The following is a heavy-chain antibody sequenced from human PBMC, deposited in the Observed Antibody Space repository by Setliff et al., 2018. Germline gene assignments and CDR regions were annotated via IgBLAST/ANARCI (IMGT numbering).Heavy chain of an antibody. V-gene: IGHV1-3*03. CDR1: GYTFISYA. J-gene: IGHJ4*02. Sequence: ASVKVSCKASGYTFISYALHWVRQAPGQRLQWMGWINPASGNTKYSQEFQGRVTITRDTSATTVYMELSSLRSDDMAVYYCARKGPNSSSHVFGYWGQGTRVTVPQ. D-gene: IGHD3-16*01. CDR2: INPASGNT. CDR3: ARKGPNSSSHVFGY.